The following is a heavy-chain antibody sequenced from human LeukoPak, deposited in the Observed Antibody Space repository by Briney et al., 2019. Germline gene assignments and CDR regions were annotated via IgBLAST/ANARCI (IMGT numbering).Heavy chain of an antibody. V-gene: IGHV3-21*04. CDR1: GFTFSSYS. CDR2: ISSSSSYI. CDR3: ARGGLVVGVSNWFDP. D-gene: IGHD2-2*01. Sequence: GGSLRLSCAASGFTFSSYSMNWVRQAPGKGLEWVSSISSSSSYIYYADSVKGRFTISRDNAKNSLYPQMNSLRAEDTAVYYCARGGLVVGVSNWFDPWGQGTLVTVSS. J-gene: IGHJ5*02.